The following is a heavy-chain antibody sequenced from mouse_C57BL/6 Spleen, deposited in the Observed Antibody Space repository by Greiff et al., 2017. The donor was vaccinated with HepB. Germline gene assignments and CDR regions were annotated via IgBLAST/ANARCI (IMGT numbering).Heavy chain of an antibody. CDR1: GYAFSSSW. J-gene: IGHJ1*03. Sequence: VQLVESGPELVKPGASVKISCKASGYAFSSSWMNWVKQRPGKGLEWIGRIYPGDGDTNYNGKFKGKATLTADKSSSTAYMQLSSLTSEDSAVYFCARDYYNWYFDVWGTGTTVTVSS. D-gene: IGHD1-1*01. CDR3: ARDYYNWYFDV. V-gene: IGHV1-82*01. CDR2: IYPGDGDT.